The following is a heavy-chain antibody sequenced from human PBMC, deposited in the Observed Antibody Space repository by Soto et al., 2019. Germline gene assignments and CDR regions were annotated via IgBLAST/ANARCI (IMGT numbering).Heavy chain of an antibody. Sequence: LXLSCDGDEFSLGSYSINWVDKAPRKGLEWVSSISSSSSYVYYADSVKGRFTISRDNAKNSLYLQMNSLRAEDTAVYYCARQITVGWNDFVGAFDIRGQVQMVTFSS. CDR1: EFSLGSYS. CDR2: ISSSSSYV. D-gene: IGHD1-1*01. CDR3: ARQITVGWNDFVGAFDI. V-gene: IGHV3-21*01. J-gene: IGHJ3*02.